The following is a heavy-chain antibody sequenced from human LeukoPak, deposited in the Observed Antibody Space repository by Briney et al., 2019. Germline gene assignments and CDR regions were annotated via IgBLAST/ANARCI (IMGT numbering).Heavy chain of an antibody. CDR2: ISTYNGNT. Sequence: ASVKVSCKASAYTSPNYGITWVRQAPGRGLEWMGWISTYNGNTQYAQNFQGRLTMTTDTPTKTVYMELRGLRSNDTAVYYCALPAKGAFFYYYMEVWGKGTTVTVSS. CDR3: ALPAKGAFFYYYMEV. CDR1: AYTSPNYG. D-gene: IGHD2-2*01. J-gene: IGHJ6*03. V-gene: IGHV1-18*01.